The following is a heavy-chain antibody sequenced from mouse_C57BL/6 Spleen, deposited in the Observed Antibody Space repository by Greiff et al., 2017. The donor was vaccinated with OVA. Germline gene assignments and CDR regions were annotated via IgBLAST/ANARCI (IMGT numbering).Heavy chain of an antibody. CDR3: ARVAYYGSSYYAMDY. CDR2: IYPGDGDT. CDR1: GYAFSSSW. Sequence: VMLVESGPELVKPGASVKISCKASGYAFSSSWMNWVKQRPGKGLEWIGRIYPGDGDTNYNGKFKGKATLTADKSSSTAYMQLSSLTSEDSAVYFCARVAYYGSSYYAMDYWGQGTSVTVSS. D-gene: IGHD1-1*01. J-gene: IGHJ4*01. V-gene: IGHV1-82*01.